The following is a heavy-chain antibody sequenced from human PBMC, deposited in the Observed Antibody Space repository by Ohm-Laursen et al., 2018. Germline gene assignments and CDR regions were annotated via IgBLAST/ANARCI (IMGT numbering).Heavy chain of an antibody. CDR2: ITTSGSTI. Sequence: SLRLSCAASGFTLSSYEMNWVRQAPGKGLECISYITTSGSTIYYADSVKGRFTISRDNAKNSLYLQMNSLRAEDTAVYYCARVRGQYHGSGGSFDAWGQGTLVTVSS. CDR3: ARVRGQYHGSGGSFDA. V-gene: IGHV3-48*03. J-gene: IGHJ5*02. CDR1: GFTLSSYE. D-gene: IGHD3-10*01.